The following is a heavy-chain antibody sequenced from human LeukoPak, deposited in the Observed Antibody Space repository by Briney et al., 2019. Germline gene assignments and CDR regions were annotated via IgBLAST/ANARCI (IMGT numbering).Heavy chain of an antibody. CDR2: IWYDESNK. Sequence: GSLRLSCAASGFTFSNYGMHWVRQAPGKGLEWVAIIWYDESNKNYADSVKGRFTISRDNSKNMLYLQMNRLRAEDTAVYYCVKDGTLTTTDFQHWGQGTLVTVSS. D-gene: IGHD4-11*01. CDR1: GFTFSNYG. J-gene: IGHJ1*01. V-gene: IGHV3-33*06. CDR3: VKDGTLTTTDFQH.